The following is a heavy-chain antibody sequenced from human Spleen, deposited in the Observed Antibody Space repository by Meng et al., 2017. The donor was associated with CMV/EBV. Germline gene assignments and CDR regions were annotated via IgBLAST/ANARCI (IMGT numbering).Heavy chain of an antibody. D-gene: IGHD1-14*01. CDR3: AKDRGNLRGLDS. J-gene: IGHJ4*02. V-gene: IGHV3-21*04. Sequence: GGSLRLSCAASGFTFSSYTMNWVRQAPGKGLEWVSSISSSGSDIYYADSLKGRFTVSRDNSKNTLYLQMNRLRAEDTALYYCAKDRGNLRGLDSWGQGTLVTVSS. CDR2: ISSSGSDI. CDR1: GFTFSSYT.